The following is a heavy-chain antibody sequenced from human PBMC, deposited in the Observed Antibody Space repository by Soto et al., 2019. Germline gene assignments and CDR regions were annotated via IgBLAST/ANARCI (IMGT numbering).Heavy chain of an antibody. V-gene: IGHV1-69*13. D-gene: IGHD2-2*01. J-gene: IGHJ6*02. CDR3: ARTDGSTYCSSTSCHYWYYGMDV. Sequence: VASVKVSCKASGGTFSSYAISWVRQAPGQGLEWMGGIIPIFGTANYAQKFQGRVTITADESTSTAYMELSSLRSEDTAEYYCARTDGSTYCSSTSCHYWYYGMDVWGQGTTVTVSS. CDR2: IIPIFGTA. CDR1: GGTFSSYA.